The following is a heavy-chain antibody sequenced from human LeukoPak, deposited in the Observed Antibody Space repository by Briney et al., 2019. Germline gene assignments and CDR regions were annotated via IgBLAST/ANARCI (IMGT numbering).Heavy chain of an antibody. J-gene: IGHJ3*02. Sequence: SVKVSCKASGGTLTNYGISWVRQAPGQGLEWMGDIIPIFGTTNSAHKFQGRVTLTADESTSTAYMELSSLRSEDTAVYYCARLRVVRDIVVVVDAFDIWGQGTMVTVSS. CDR2: IIPIFGTT. CDR1: GGTLTNYG. CDR3: ARLRVVRDIVVVVDAFDI. D-gene: IGHD2-15*01. V-gene: IGHV1-69*13.